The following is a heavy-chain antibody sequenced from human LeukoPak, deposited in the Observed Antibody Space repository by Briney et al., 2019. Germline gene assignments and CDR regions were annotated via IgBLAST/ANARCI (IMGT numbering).Heavy chain of an antibody. CDR2: INNDGTIT. V-gene: IGHV3-74*01. J-gene: IGHJ6*04. Sequence: GGSLRLSCVASGFNFNSYWMHWVRQAPGKGLVWVSRINNDGTITDYADSVKGRFTISRDNSKNTLYLQMNSLRAEDTAVYYCAELGITMIGGVWGKGTTVTISS. D-gene: IGHD3-10*02. CDR1: GFNFNSYW. CDR3: AELGITMIGGV.